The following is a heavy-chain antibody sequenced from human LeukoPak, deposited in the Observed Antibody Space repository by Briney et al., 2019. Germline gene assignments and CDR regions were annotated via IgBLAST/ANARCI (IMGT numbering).Heavy chain of an antibody. Sequence: SETLSLTCTVSGGSISSSSYYWGWIRQPPGKGLEWIGSIYYSGSTYYNPSLKSRVTISVDTSKNQFSLKLSSVTAADTAVYYCPRRSYYDFWSGYYEGDYWGQGTLVTVSS. CDR3: PRRSYYDFWSGYYEGDY. J-gene: IGHJ4*02. V-gene: IGHV4-39*07. CDR2: IYYSGST. CDR1: GGSISSSSYY. D-gene: IGHD3-3*01.